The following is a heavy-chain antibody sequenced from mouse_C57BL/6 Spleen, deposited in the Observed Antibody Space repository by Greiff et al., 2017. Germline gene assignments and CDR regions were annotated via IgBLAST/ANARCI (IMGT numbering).Heavy chain of an antibody. V-gene: IGHV1-42*01. Sequence: VQLMQSGPELVKPGASVKISCKASGYSFTGYYMNWVKQSPDKSLEWIGELNPSTGGTTYNQKFKAKATLTVDKSSSTAYMQIKSLTSEDSAVYYCARKGDYYDYDWFAYWGQGTLVTVSA. CDR1: GYSFTGYY. CDR2: LNPSTGGT. J-gene: IGHJ3*01. D-gene: IGHD2-4*01. CDR3: ARKGDYYDYDWFAY.